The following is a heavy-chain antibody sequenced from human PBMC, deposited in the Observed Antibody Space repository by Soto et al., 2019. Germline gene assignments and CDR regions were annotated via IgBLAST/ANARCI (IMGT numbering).Heavy chain of an antibody. CDR2: ITTGSSHI. J-gene: IGHJ4*02. Sequence: EVQVVESGGGLVKPGGSLNLSCAASGFTFSSYSMNWVRQAPGKGLEWVSSITTGSSHIYYADSVKGRFTISRDDAKNSLHLQLNSLRAEDTAVYYCARGPVDFWSGYYSDYWGQGTMVTVSS. CDR3: ARGPVDFWSGYYSDY. D-gene: IGHD3-3*01. V-gene: IGHV3-21*06. CDR1: GFTFSSYS.